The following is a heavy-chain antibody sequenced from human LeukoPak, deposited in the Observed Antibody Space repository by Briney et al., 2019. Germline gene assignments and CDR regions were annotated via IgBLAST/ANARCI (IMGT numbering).Heavy chain of an antibody. CDR1: GASVNSDGFF. V-gene: IGHV4-31*03. CDR3: ARGNLEWLSLDL. Sequence: PSETLSLTCSVSGASVNSDGFFWSWIRQSPGKCLEWIGYIYYSGSTYYNPSLKSRITMSRDTSKNHVSLKLTSVTAADTAVYYCARGNLEWLSLDLWGQGTLVSVSS. J-gene: IGHJ5*02. D-gene: IGHD3-3*01. CDR2: IYYSGST.